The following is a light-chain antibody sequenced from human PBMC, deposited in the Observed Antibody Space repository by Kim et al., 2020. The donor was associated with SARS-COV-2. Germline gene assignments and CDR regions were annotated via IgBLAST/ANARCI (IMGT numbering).Light chain of an antibody. CDR1: KLGYKY. V-gene: IGLV3-1*01. Sequence: SYELTQPPSVSVSPGQTASITCSGDKLGYKYASWYQQKPGQSPVLVIYQDRKRPSGIPERFSGSNSGNTATLTISGTQAMDEADYYCQAWDSSTWVFGGGTQLTFL. CDR3: QAWDSSTWV. J-gene: IGLJ3*02. CDR2: QDR.